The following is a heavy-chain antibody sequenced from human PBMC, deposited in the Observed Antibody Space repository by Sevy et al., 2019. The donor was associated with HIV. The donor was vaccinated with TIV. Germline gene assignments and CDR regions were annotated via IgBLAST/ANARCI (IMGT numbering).Heavy chain of an antibody. J-gene: IGHJ4*02. V-gene: IGHV4-4*07. Sequence: SETLSLTCTVSGGXISLYYWSWIRQPAGKGLEWIGHIYGSGSTGYNPSLKSRVTMSVDTSQNQISLKLTSVTAADTAVYYCAREAKLGAPLGYWGQGTLVTVSS. CDR1: GGXISLYY. D-gene: IGHD3-16*01. CDR2: IYGSGST. CDR3: AREAKLGAPLGY.